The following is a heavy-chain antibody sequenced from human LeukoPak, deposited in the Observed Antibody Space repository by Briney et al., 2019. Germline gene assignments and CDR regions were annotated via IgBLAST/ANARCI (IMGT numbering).Heavy chain of an antibody. CDR2: INHSGST. J-gene: IGHJ6*02. D-gene: IGHD6-13*01. V-gene: IGHV4-34*01. CDR1: GGSFSGYY. Sequence: KSSETLSLTCAVYGGSFSGYYWSWIRQPPGEGLEWIGEINHSGSTNYNPSLKSRVTISVDTSKNQFSLKLSSVTAADTAVYYCARRPSSSWYRYYYGMDVWGQGTTVTVSS. CDR3: ARRPSSSWYRYYYGMDV.